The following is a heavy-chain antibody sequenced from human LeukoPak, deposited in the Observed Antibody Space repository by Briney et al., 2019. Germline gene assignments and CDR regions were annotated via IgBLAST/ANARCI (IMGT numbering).Heavy chain of an antibody. Sequence: ASAKVSCKASGYIFTSYNIYWVRQAPGQGLEWMGIINPSGGTTNYAQKFKGRVTMTRDTSTSTVYMELSSLRSEDTAVYYCATEGGVGDYDWFDPWGQGTLVTVSS. V-gene: IGHV1-46*01. CDR3: ATEGGVGDYDWFDP. CDR1: GYIFTSYN. D-gene: IGHD4-17*01. CDR2: INPSGGTT. J-gene: IGHJ5*02.